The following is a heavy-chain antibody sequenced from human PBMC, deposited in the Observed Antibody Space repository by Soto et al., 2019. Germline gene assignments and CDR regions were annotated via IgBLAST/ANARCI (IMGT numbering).Heavy chain of an antibody. J-gene: IGHJ4*02. CDR3: AHRILRTVFGLVTTTAIYFDF. CDR1: GFSLTTSGVG. CDR2: IYWDDDK. V-gene: IGHV2-5*02. Sequence: QITLNESGPTVVKPAETLTLTCTFSGFSLTTSGVGVGWIRQSPGKAPEWLALIYWDDDKRYSASLKSRLTITKESTKSQVVRTMAIVDPQDTATYYCAHRILRTVFGLVTTTAIYFDFWVQGT. D-gene: IGHD3-3*01.